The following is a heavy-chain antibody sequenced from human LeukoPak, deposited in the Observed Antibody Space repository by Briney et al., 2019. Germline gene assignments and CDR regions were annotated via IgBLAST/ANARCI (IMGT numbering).Heavy chain of an antibody. V-gene: IGHV3-48*03. CDR3: ARVRAVAGLLDY. CDR2: ISSSGSTI. CDR1: GFTFSSYE. D-gene: IGHD6-19*01. J-gene: IGHJ4*02. Sequence: QPGGSLRLSCAASGFTFSSYEMNWVRQAPGKGLEWVSYISSSGSTIYYADSVKGRFTISRDNAKNSLYLQMNSLRAEDTAVYYCARVRAVAGLLDYWGQGTLVTVSS.